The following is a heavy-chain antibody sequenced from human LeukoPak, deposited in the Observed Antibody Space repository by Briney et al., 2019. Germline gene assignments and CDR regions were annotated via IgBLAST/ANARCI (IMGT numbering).Heavy chain of an antibody. D-gene: IGHD1-26*01. Sequence: PETLSLTCAVYGGSFSGNYWSWIRQPPGKGLEWIGEINHRGRTKYNPSLKSRVTISVDTSKNQLSLKLSSVTAADTAVYYCARGPIGIVGATTFDYWGEGTLVTVSS. CDR1: GGSFSGNY. CDR3: ARGPIGIVGATTFDY. J-gene: IGHJ4*02. CDR2: INHRGRT. V-gene: IGHV4-34*01.